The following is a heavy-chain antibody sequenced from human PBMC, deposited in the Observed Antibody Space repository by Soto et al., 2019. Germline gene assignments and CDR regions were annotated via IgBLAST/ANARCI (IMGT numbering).Heavy chain of an antibody. Sequence: EVQLLESGGGLVQPGGSLRLSCAASGFTFSSYAMSWVRQAPGKGLEWVSAISGSGGSTYYADSVKGRFTISRDNSKNXLYMQLNSLRAEDTAVYYCAKTVGGRNSYYYGMDVWGQGTTVTVSS. CDR1: GFTFSSYA. CDR3: AKTVGGRNSYYYGMDV. J-gene: IGHJ6*02. D-gene: IGHD2-15*01. V-gene: IGHV3-23*01. CDR2: ISGSGGST.